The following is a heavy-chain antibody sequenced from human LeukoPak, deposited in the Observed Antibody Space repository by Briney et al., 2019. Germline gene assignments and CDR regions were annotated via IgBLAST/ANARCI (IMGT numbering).Heavy chain of an antibody. D-gene: IGHD6-19*01. CDR2: ISGSGGST. Sequence: HSGGSLRLSCAASGFTFSSYAMSWVRQAPGKGLEWVSAISGSGGSTYYADSVKGRFTISRDNSKNTLYLQMNSLRAEDTAVYYCAKSVEIAVAGTLEGWLQNLGAYYYYYGMDVWGQGTTVTVSS. J-gene: IGHJ6*02. CDR3: AKSVEIAVAGTLEGWLQNLGAYYYYYGMDV. V-gene: IGHV3-23*01. CDR1: GFTFSSYA.